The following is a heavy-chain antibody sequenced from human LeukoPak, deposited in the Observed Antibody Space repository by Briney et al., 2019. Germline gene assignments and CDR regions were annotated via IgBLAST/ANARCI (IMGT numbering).Heavy chain of an antibody. V-gene: IGHV3-21*01. D-gene: IGHD6-6*01. Sequence: GGSLRLSCAASGFTFSTYAVNWVRQAPGKGLEWVSSISSSSSYIYYADSVKGRFTISRDNAKNSLYLQMNSLRAEDTAVYYCARMPSGIAARPGYYYMDVWGKGTTVTVSS. J-gene: IGHJ6*03. CDR2: ISSSSSYI. CDR1: GFTFSTYA. CDR3: ARMPSGIAARPGYYYMDV.